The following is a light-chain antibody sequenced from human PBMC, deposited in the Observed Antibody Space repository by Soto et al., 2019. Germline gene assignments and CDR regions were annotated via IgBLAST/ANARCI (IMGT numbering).Light chain of an antibody. J-gene: IGLJ1*01. CDR2: EVS. V-gene: IGLV2-14*01. Sequence: QCVLTQPASVCGSPAHSITITCTATSSHVGGYNYVSWYQQHPGKAPKLMIYEVSNRPSGVSNRFSGSKSGNTASLTISGLQAEDEADYYCSSYTSSSLYVFGTGTKVTVL. CDR1: SSHVGGYNY. CDR3: SSYTSSSLYV.